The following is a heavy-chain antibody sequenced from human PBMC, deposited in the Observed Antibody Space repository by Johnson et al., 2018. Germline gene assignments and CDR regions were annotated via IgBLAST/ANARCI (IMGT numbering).Heavy chain of an antibody. CDR1: GFPFSSYG. J-gene: IGHJ6*02. CDR2: IWYDGSNK. CDR3: ARYYCSSTSCLGLRLHYGMDV. Sequence: QVRLVQAGGGVVQPGRSLRLSCAASGFPFSSYGMHWVRQAPGKGLEWVAVIWYDGSNKYYADSVTGRLPISRDNSKNPRYLQMNSLRAEETAVYYCARYYCSSTSCLGLRLHYGMDVWGQGTTVTVSS. V-gene: IGHV3-33*01. D-gene: IGHD2-2*01.